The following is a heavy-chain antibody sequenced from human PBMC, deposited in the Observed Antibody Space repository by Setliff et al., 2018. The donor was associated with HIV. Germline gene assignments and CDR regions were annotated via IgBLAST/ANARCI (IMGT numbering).Heavy chain of an antibody. V-gene: IGHV1-69*13. CDR3: AREHRFSSGYYLYYFDY. CDR1: GGTLSNYG. Sequence: EASVKVSCKASGGTLSNYGISWVRQAPGQGLEWMGGIIPILGTADYPQKFQGRVAITADESTSTVYMELSYLRSEDTAVYYCAREHRFSSGYYLYYFDYWGQGTLVTVSS. CDR2: IIPILGTA. J-gene: IGHJ4*02. D-gene: IGHD3-22*01.